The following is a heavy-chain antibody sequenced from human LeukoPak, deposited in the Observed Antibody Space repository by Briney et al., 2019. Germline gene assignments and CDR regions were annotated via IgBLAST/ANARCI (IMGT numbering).Heavy chain of an antibody. J-gene: IGHJ4*02. CDR2: IYYSGGT. D-gene: IGHD7-27*01. CDR1: GGSINYYY. V-gene: IGHV4-59*01. CDR3: TRNTPGAGHFDY. Sequence: PETLSLTCTVSGGSINYYYWMWIRQPPGGGLEWFGDIYYSGGTHYNPPLKSRVTMLVDTSKNQFSLKLTAVTATDTAVYYSTRNTPGAGHFDYWGQGSPVTVSS.